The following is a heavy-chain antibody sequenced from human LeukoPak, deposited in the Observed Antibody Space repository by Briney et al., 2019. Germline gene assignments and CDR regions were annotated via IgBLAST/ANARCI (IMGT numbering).Heavy chain of an antibody. Sequence: SQTLSLTCTVSGGSINSGNYYWSWIRQPAGKGLEWMGRMYTSGSTNYNPSLKSRVSISVDTSKNQFSLKLTSVTAADTAVYYCARYLGYCSGGSCLQWAFDIWGQGTMVTVSS. D-gene: IGHD2-15*01. CDR3: ARYLGYCSGGSCLQWAFDI. V-gene: IGHV4-61*02. CDR2: MYTSGST. CDR1: GGSINSGNYY. J-gene: IGHJ3*02.